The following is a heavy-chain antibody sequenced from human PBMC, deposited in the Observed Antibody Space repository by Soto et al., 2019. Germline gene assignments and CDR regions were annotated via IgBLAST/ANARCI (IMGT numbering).Heavy chain of an antibody. D-gene: IGHD6-13*01. CDR2: IHYSGDA. Sequence: QVQLQESGPGLVKPSETLSLSCTVSGRTISGSSYYWGWGRQPPGKGLEWIGSIHYSGDAYYNPSLNNRVTISVDTSKNQLSLKVTSATAADTAVYYCARHAPSSWFDSWGQGVLVTVSS. J-gene: IGHJ5*01. CDR1: GRTISGSSYY. V-gene: IGHV4-39*01. CDR3: ARHAPSSWFDS.